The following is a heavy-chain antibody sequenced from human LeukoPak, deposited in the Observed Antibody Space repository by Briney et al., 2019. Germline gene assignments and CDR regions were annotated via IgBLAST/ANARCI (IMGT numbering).Heavy chain of an antibody. Sequence: PSETLSLTCAVYGGSFSGYYWSWIRQPPGKGLEWIEEINHSGSTNYNPSLKSRVTISVDTSKNQFSLKLSSVTAADTAVYYCARGPRGRTYYYDSRYFDLWGRGTLVTVSS. CDR1: GGSFSGYY. CDR3: ARGPRGRTYYYDSRYFDL. CDR2: INHSGST. D-gene: IGHD3-22*01. J-gene: IGHJ2*01. V-gene: IGHV4-34*01.